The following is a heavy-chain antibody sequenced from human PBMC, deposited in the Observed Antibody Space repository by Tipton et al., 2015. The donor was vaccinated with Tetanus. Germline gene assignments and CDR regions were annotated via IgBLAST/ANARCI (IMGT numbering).Heavy chain of an antibody. V-gene: IGHV4-39*01. CDR1: GGSISNENHY. CDR2: VYYSGIT. J-gene: IGHJ4*02. CDR3: ARHSIMGTKAFDS. D-gene: IGHD1-14*01. Sequence: LSLTCSVSGGSISNENHYWGWIRQTAGKGLEWIGSVYYSGITDYNSFLKSRVTISVDTSKNQFSLKVRSVTATDTAVYYCARHSIMGTKAFDSWGQGTLVTVSS.